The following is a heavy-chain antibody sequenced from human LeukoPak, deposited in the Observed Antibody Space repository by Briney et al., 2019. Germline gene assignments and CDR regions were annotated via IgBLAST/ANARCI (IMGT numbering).Heavy chain of an antibody. CDR1: GFTFNDHY. V-gene: IGHV3-72*01. CDR2: VKNKANSYIT. Sequence: GGSLRLSCAASGFTFNDHYMDWVRQAPGKGLEWVGRVKNKANSYITDYAASVKDRFTISGDDSKNSLSLQMNSLRTEDTAVYYCARGGGLDVWGQGATVTVSS. CDR3: ARGGGLDV. D-gene: IGHD3-16*01. J-gene: IGHJ6*02.